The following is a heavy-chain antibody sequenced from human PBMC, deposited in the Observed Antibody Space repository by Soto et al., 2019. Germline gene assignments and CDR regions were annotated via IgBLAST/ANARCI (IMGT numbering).Heavy chain of an antibody. CDR2: IIPIFGTG. CDR3: ARARTSSCPVGCWFDP. J-gene: IGHJ5*02. CDR1: GGTFSSYA. D-gene: IGHD2-15*01. Sequence: QVQLVQSGAEVKKPGSSLKVSCKASGGTFSSYAISWVRQAPGQGLEWMGGIIPIFGTGNYAQKFQGRVTSTAXXXTXXAYMELSSLRSEDTAVYYCARARTSSCPVGCWFDPWGQGTLVTVSS. V-gene: IGHV1-69*12.